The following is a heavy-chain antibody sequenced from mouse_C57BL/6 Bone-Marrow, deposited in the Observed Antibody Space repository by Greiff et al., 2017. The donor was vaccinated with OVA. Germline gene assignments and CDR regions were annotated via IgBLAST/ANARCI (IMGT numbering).Heavy chain of an antibody. CDR1: GYSFTGYY. CDR3: ASPYYGSSPWFAY. D-gene: IGHD1-1*01. J-gene: IGHJ3*01. CDR2: IYPYNGVS. Sequence: VHVKQSGPELVKPGASVKISCKASGYSFTGYYMHWVKQSHGNILDWIGYIYPYNGVSSYNQKFKGKATLTVDKSSSTAYMELRSLTSEDSAVYYCASPYYGSSPWFAYWGQGTLVTVSA. V-gene: IGHV1-31*01.